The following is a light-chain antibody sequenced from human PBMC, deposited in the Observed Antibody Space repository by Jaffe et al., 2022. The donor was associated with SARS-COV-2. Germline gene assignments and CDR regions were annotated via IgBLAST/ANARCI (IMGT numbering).Light chain of an antibody. CDR2: DAS. CDR1: QDIYKF. Sequence: DIQMTQSPSSLSASVGDRVTITCQASQDIYKFLNWYQQKPGKAPKLLIYDASTLQTGVPSRFSGSGSGTDFTFTISSLQPEDIATYYCQQFDNLPYTFGQGTKLEL. J-gene: IGKJ2*01. CDR3: QQFDNLPYT. V-gene: IGKV1-33*01.